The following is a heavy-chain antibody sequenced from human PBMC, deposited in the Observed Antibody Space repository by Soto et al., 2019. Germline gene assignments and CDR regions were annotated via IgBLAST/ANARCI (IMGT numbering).Heavy chain of an antibody. D-gene: IGHD1-20*01. CDR2: IKQDGSEK. J-gene: IGHJ4*02. V-gene: IGHV3-7*01. CDR3: ARDRRTITAGIFDS. Sequence: GGSLRLSCAASGFTFGSYLRSLVRQAPGKGLEWVANIKQDGSEKYYADSVKGRFTISRDNAKNSLYLQMNSLRDEDTAVYFCARDRRTITAGIFDSWGQGTLVTVSS. CDR1: GFTFGSYL.